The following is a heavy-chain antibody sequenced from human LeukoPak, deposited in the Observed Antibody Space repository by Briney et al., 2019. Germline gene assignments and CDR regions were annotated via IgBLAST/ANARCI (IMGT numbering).Heavy chain of an antibody. V-gene: IGHV3-53*01. D-gene: IGHD3-22*01. Sequence: PGGSLRLSCAASGFTVSSNYMSWVRQAPGKGLEWVSVIYSGGSTYYADSVKGRFTISRDNSKNTLYLQMNSLRAEDTAVYYCARVTFSTYYYDSSGFTLFDYWGQGTLVTVSS. J-gene: IGHJ4*02. CDR3: ARVTFSTYYYDSSGFTLFDY. CDR1: GFTVSSNY. CDR2: IYSGGST.